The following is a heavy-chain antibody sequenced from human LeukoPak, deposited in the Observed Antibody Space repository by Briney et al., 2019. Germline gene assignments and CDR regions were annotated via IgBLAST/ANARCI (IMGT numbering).Heavy chain of an antibody. Sequence: ASVKVSCKGSGYSFTSYWIGWVRQMPGKGLEWMGIIYPGDSDTRYSPSFQGQVTISADKSISTAYLQWSSLKASDTAMYYCARRDCSSTSCQRFDPWGQGTLVTVSS. J-gene: IGHJ5*02. CDR1: GYSFTSYW. D-gene: IGHD2-2*01. V-gene: IGHV5-51*01. CDR3: ARRDCSSTSCQRFDP. CDR2: IYPGDSDT.